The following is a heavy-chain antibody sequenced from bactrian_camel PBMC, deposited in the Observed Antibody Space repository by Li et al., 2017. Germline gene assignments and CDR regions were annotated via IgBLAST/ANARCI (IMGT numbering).Heavy chain of an antibody. CDR2: IDSDGST. CDR1: GLTENWSC. J-gene: IGHJ4*01. V-gene: IGHV3S63*01. Sequence: HVQLVESGGGSVQAGGSLNLSCVFTGLTENWSCMGWFRQAPGKEREGVATIDSDGSTTYADSVKGRFTISKDNAKNTVYLQMNSLRPEDTATYYCQASLGKTFCSEAYFRGRIRPVFGFSGHGTQVTVS. D-gene: IGHD5*01.